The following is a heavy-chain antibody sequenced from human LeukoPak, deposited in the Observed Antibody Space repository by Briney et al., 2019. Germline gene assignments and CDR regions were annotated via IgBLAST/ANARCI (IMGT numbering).Heavy chain of an antibody. V-gene: IGHV3-30-3*01. J-gene: IGHJ4*02. CDR3: ARVLAVTQIDILDY. D-gene: IGHD2-21*02. CDR2: ISYDGSNK. CDR1: GFTFSSYA. Sequence: GGSLRLSCAASGFTFSSYAMHWVRQAPGKGLEWVAVISYDGSNKYYADSVKGRFTISRDNSKNTLYLQMNSLRAEDTAVYYCARVLAVTQIDILDYWGQGTLVTVSS.